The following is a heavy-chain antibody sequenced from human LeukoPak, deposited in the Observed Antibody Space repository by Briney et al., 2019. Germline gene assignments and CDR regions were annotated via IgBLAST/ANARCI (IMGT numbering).Heavy chain of an antibody. D-gene: IGHD4-17*01. Sequence: KPSETLSLTCTVSGGSISSYYWSWIRQPAGKGLEWIGRIYTSRSTNYNPSLKSRVTMSVDTSKNQFSLKLSSVTAADTAVYYCARGGGYGDYGYVDNWGQGTLVTVSS. J-gene: IGHJ4*02. CDR2: IYTSRST. CDR1: GGSISSYY. V-gene: IGHV4-4*07. CDR3: ARGGGYGDYGYVDN.